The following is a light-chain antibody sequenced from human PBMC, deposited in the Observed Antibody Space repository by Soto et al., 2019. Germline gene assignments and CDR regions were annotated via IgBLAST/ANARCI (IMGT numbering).Light chain of an antibody. CDR3: QPRTNWPSLT. CDR2: DAS. J-gene: IGKJ4*01. CDR1: QSVGSY. V-gene: IGKV3-11*01. Sequence: EIVLIQSPATLSLSPGERATLSCRASQSVGSYLAWYQHKPGQAPRLLISDASNRAPGIPARFSGSGSETDFTLTISSLEPEDSAVYYCQPRTNWPSLTFGGGTRVDIK.